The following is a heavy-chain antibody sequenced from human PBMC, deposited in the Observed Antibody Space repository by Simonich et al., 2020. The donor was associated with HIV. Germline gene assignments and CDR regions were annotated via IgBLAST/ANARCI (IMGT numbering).Heavy chain of an antibody. CDR2: INHSGST. V-gene: IGHV4-34*01. D-gene: IGHD2-2*01. Sequence: QVQLQQWGAGLLKPSETLSITCAVYGGSFSGYYWSWIRQPPGKGRGWIGEINHSGSTNYNPSLKSRVTISVDTSKNQFSLKLSSVTAADTAVYYCARGFYQRLYYFDYWGQGTLVTVSS. CDR1: GGSFSGYY. CDR3: ARGFYQRLYYFDY. J-gene: IGHJ4*02.